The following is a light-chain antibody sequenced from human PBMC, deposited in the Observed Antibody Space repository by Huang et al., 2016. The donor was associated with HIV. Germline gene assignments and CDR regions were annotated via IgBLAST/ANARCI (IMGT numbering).Light chain of an antibody. CDR2: GAS. CDR3: QQYNNWPSGT. Sequence: EIVMTQSPATLSVSPGVRATLSCRASQSVSSNLAWYQQKPGQAPRLLIYGASIRVTGIPARFSGSGSGTEFTLTISSLQSEDFAVYYCQQYNNWPSGTFGQGTKVEIK. CDR1: QSVSSN. J-gene: IGKJ1*01. V-gene: IGKV3-15*01.